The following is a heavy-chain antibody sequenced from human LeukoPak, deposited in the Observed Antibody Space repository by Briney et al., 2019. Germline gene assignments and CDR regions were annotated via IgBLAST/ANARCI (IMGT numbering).Heavy chain of an antibody. J-gene: IGHJ4*02. Sequence: SETLSLTCTVSGGSISSYYWSWIRQPPGKGLEWIGYIYYSGSTNYNPSLKSRVTISVDTSKNQFSLKLSSVTAADTAVYYCARVSSGYSGYERLDYWGQGTLVTVSS. V-gene: IGHV4-59*01. D-gene: IGHD5-12*01. CDR1: GGSISSYY. CDR2: IYYSGST. CDR3: ARVSSGYSGYERLDY.